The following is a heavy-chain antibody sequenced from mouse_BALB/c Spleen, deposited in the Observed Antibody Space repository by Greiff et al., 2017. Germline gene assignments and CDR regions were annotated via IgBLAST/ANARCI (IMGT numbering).Heavy chain of an antibody. CDR1: GFAFSSYD. CDR3: ARITTVVARYAMDY. Sequence: EVQRVESGGGLVKPGGSLKLSCAASGFAFSSYDMSWVRQTPEKRLEWVAYISSGGGSTYYPDTVKGRFTISRDNAKNTLYLQMSSLKSEDTAMYYCARITTVVARYAMDYWGQGTSVTVSS. D-gene: IGHD1-1*01. V-gene: IGHV5-12-1*01. J-gene: IGHJ4*01. CDR2: ISSGGGST.